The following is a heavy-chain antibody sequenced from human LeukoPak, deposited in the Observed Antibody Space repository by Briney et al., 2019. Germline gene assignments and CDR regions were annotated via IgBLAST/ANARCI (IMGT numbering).Heavy chain of an antibody. CDR2: MYYTGSA. V-gene: IGHV4-59*01. CDR3: ARDAPNWFDP. CDR1: GGSITSYY. Sequence: SETLSLTCTVSGGSITSYYWSWIRQPPGKGLEWIGHMYYTGSANYDPSLKSRVTISVDTSKNQFSLKLSSVTAADTAVYYCARDAPNWFDPWGQGTLVTVSS. J-gene: IGHJ5*02.